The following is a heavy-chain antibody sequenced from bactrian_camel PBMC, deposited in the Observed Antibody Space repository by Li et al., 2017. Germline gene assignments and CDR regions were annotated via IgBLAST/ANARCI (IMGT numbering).Heavy chain of an antibody. Sequence: HVQLVESGGGSVQSGGSLRLSCAASAYTSSRTYMAWFRQAPGKEREGVAAIHSQGHFTRYADSVKGRFTLSKDSAKNTLALQMNSLKPEDTAMYYCAAGPLPITQLPGGALDWGARYWGQGTQVTVS. CDR3: AAGPLPITQLPGGALDWGARY. CDR2: IHSQGHFT. CDR1: AYTSSRTY. D-gene: IGHD1*01. J-gene: IGHJ4*01. V-gene: IGHV3S6*01.